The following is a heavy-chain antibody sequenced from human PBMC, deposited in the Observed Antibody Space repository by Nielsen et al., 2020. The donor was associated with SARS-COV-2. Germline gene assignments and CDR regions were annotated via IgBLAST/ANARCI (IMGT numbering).Heavy chain of an antibody. CDR3: ARDGGGTSYGSGSFSSNSYYYYMDV. D-gene: IGHD3-10*01. J-gene: IGHJ6*03. CDR2: IYYSGST. CDR1: GGSISSSSYY. Sequence: GSLRLSCTVSGGSISSSSYYWGWIRQPPGKGLEWIGSIYYSGSTYYNPSLKSRVTISVDTSKNQFSLKLSSVTAADTAVYYCARDGGGTSYGSGSFSSNSYYYYMDVWGRGITVTVSS. V-gene: IGHV4-39*07.